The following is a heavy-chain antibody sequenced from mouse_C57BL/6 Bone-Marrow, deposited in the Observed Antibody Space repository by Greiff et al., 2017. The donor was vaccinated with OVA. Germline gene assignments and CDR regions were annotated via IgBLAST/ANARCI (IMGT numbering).Heavy chain of an antibody. CDR2: ISSGGDYI. J-gene: IGHJ1*03. CDR1: GFTFSSYA. D-gene: IGHD1-1*01. CDR3: TRVGYYGSSPDV. Sequence: EVKLEESGEGLVKPGGSLKLSCAASGFTFSSYAMSWVRQTPEKRLEWVAYISSGGDYIYYADTVKGRFTISRDNARNTLYLQMSSLKSEDTAMYYCTRVGYYGSSPDVGGTGTTVTVSS. V-gene: IGHV5-9-1*02.